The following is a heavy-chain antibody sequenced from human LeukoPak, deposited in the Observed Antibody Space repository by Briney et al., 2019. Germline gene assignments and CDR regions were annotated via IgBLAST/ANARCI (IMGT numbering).Heavy chain of an antibody. CDR2: INHSGST. CDR1: GGSFSGYY. V-gene: IGHV4-34*01. J-gene: IGHJ4*02. Sequence: SETLSLTCAVYGGSFSGYYWSWIRQPPGKGLEWIGEINHSGSTNYNPSLKSRVTISVDTSKNQFSLKLSSVTAADTAVYYCARVTAGGLRLFDYWGQGTLVTVSS. D-gene: IGHD4-17*01. CDR3: ARVTAGGLRLFDY.